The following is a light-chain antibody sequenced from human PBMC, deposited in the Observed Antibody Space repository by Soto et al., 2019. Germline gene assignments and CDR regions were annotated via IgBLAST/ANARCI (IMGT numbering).Light chain of an antibody. CDR3: QQRVDWPLT. CDR1: ENVNTY. V-gene: IGKV3-11*01. J-gene: IGKJ4*01. CDR2: DSS. Sequence: ETVLTQSPATLSLSPGERATLSCRASENVNTYLAWFHQKSGQAPRLLIYDSSYRATGTPDRFSGSGSGTDFTLTISRVEPEDFATYYCQQRVDWPLTFGGGTKVQI.